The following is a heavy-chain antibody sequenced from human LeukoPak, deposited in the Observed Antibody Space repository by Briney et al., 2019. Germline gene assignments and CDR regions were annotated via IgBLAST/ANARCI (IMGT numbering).Heavy chain of an antibody. CDR3: AKDGLISGSGSYPDY. Sequence: QPGGSLRLSCAASGFTFSSYAMHWVRQAPGKGLEWVAVISYDGSNKYYADSVKGRFTISRDNSKNTLYLQMNSLRAEDTAVYYCAKDGLISGSGSYPDYWGQGTLVTVSS. V-gene: IGHV3-30*04. CDR2: ISYDGSNK. D-gene: IGHD3-10*01. J-gene: IGHJ4*02. CDR1: GFTFSSYA.